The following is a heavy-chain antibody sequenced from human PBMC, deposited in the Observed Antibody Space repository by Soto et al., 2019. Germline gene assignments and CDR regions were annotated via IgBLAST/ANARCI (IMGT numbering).Heavy chain of an antibody. Sequence: QVQLQESGPGLVKPSQTLSLTCTVSGGSISSGDYYWSWIRQPPGKGLEWIGYIYYSGSTYYNPSLKSRVTISVDTSKNQFSRKLGSVTAADTAVYYCARVRGPKIGGVLDYWGQGPLVTVSS. D-gene: IGHD3-3*01. J-gene: IGHJ4*02. CDR1: GGSISSGDYY. CDR3: ARVRGPKIGGVLDY. V-gene: IGHV4-30-4*01. CDR2: IYYSGST.